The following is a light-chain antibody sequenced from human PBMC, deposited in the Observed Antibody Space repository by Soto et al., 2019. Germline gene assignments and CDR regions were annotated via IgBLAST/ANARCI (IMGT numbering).Light chain of an antibody. CDR3: QQYNNLPPEYT. J-gene: IGKJ2*01. CDR1: PSVGSN. Sequence: EIVMTQSPAPLSVSPGERATLSCWANPSVGSNLAWYQHKPGQAPRLLIFGASSRATGIPARFSGSGSGTEFTLTISSLQSEDFAVYYCQQYNNLPPEYTVGQGTKLEIK. V-gene: IGKV3-15*01. CDR2: GAS.